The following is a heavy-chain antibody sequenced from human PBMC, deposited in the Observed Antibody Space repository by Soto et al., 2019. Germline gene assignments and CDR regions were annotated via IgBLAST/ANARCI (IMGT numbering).Heavy chain of an antibody. D-gene: IGHD2-2*02. J-gene: IGHJ6*02. CDR2: IYYSGST. CDR1: GGSISSGGYY. V-gene: IGHV4-31*03. Sequence: SETLSLTCTVSGGSISSGGYYWSWIRQHPGKGLEWIGYIYYSGSTYYNPSLKSRVTISVDTSKNQFSLKLSSVTAADTAVYYCARGGFVVVPAAIPGYYYGMDVWGQGTTVTVS. CDR3: ARGGFVVVPAAIPGYYYGMDV.